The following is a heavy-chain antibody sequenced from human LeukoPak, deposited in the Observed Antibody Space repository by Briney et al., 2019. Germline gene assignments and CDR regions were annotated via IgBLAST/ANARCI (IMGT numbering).Heavy chain of an antibody. Sequence: GGSLRLSCAASGFTFSSYWMSWVRQAPGKGLEWVANIKQDGSEKYYVDSVKGRFTISRDNAKNSLFLQMNSLRVEDTAVYHCARAARLLRYFDPPYYMDVWGRGTTATVSS. CDR1: GFTFSSYW. V-gene: IGHV3-7*01. J-gene: IGHJ6*03. CDR2: IKQDGSEK. CDR3: ARAARLLRYFDPPYYMDV. D-gene: IGHD3-9*01.